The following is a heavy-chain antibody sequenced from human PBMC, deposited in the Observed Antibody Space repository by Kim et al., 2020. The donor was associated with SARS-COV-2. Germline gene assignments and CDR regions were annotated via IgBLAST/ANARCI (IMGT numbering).Heavy chain of an antibody. CDR2: VSNDGRNK. CDR1: GFTFSRYA. CDR3: AKPMNDSSGYHYVEYFDY. D-gene: IGHD3-22*01. V-gene: IGHV3-30*18. Sequence: GGSLRLSCAASGFTFSRYAMHWVRQAPGKGLEWVTLVSNDGRNKKYADSVKGRFTISRDNSKNTLSLQMNSLTAEDTAVYYCAKPMNDSSGYHYVEYFDYWGQGTLVTVSS. J-gene: IGHJ4*02.